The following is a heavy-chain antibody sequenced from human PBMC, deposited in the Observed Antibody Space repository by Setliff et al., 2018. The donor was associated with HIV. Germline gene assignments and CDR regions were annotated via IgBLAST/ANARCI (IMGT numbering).Heavy chain of an antibody. Sequence: ASVKVSCTASGYTFTSYGISWVRQAPGQGLEWMGWISAYNGNTNYAQKLQGRVTMTTDTSTSTAYMELRSLRSDDTAVYYCARYCSGGSCPGRFDPWGQGTLVTVSS. CDR3: ARYCSGGSCPGRFDP. CDR2: ISAYNGNT. CDR1: GYTFTSYG. V-gene: IGHV1-18*01. J-gene: IGHJ5*02. D-gene: IGHD2-15*01.